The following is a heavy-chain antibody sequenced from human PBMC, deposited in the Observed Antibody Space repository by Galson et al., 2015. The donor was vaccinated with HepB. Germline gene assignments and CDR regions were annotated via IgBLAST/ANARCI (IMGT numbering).Heavy chain of an antibody. V-gene: IGHV3-64D*06. CDR1: GFTFNNYA. D-gene: IGHD3-10*01. Sequence: SLRLSCAASGFTFNNYAMHWVRQAPGKGLEYVSAITSDGGNTYYAASVKGRFTISRDNSKNTLYLQMSSLTAEDTAVYYCVTRYYYGSGSTFDYWGQVALVTVSS. CDR3: VTRYYYGSGSTFDY. CDR2: ITSDGGNT. J-gene: IGHJ4*02.